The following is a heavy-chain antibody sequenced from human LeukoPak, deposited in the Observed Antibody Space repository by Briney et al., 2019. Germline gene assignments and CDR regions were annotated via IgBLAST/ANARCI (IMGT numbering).Heavy chain of an antibody. CDR3: ARAHYYDIVYPGSYTPTGGYYFDY. Sequence: GGSLRLSCAASGFTFSSYGMHWVRQAPGKGLEWVAVIWYDGSNKYYADSVKGRFTISRDNSKNTLYLQMNSLRAEDTAVYYCARAHYYDIVYPGSYTPTGGYYFDYWGQGTLVTVSS. J-gene: IGHJ4*02. D-gene: IGHD3-22*01. CDR1: GFTFSSYG. V-gene: IGHV3-33*01. CDR2: IWYDGSNK.